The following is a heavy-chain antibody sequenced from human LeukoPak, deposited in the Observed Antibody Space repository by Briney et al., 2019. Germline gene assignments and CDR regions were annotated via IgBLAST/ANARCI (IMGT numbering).Heavy chain of an antibody. CDR3: ARGRPHGNDY. J-gene: IGHJ4*02. CDR2: IASDGSST. D-gene: IGHD4-23*01. V-gene: IGHV3-74*01. Sequence: GGSVRLSCAASGFTFSGYCMTRVRQAPGKGLLWVSRIASDGSSTTYADSVKGRFSISRDNAKNTLYLQMNSLRVEDTAVYYCARGRPHGNDYWGQGTLVTVSS. CDR1: GFTFSGYC.